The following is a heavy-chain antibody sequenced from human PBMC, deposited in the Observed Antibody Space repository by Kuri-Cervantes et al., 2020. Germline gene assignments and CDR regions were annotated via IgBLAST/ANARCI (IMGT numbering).Heavy chain of an antibody. V-gene: IGHV1-69*13. CDR1: GGTFSSYA. J-gene: IGHJ4*02. Sequence: SVKVSCKASGGTFSSYAISWVRQAPGQGLEWMGGIIPIFGTASYAQKFQGRVTITADESTSTAYMELSSLRSDDTAVYYCTRHGAYLDYWGQGTLVPSPQ. CDR3: TRHGAYLDY. D-gene: IGHD4-17*01. CDR2: IIPIFGTA.